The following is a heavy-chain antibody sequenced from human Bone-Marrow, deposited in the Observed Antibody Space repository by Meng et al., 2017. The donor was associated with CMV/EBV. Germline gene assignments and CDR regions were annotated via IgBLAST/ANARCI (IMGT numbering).Heavy chain of an antibody. Sequence: GESLKISCKGSGYSFTSYWIGWVRQMPGKGLEWMGIIYPGDSDTRYSPSFQGQVTISADKSISTAYLQWSSLKASDTAMYYCARLFSPTAVPAAMRSLQYYYYYYGMDVWGQGTTVTVSS. D-gene: IGHD2-2*01. CDR1: GYSFTSYW. J-gene: IGHJ6*02. CDR3: ARLFSPTAVPAAMRSLQYYYYYYGMDV. V-gene: IGHV5-51*01. CDR2: IYPGDSDT.